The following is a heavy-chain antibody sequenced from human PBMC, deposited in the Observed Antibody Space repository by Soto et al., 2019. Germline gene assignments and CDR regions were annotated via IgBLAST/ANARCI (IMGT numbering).Heavy chain of an antibody. CDR2: IIPIFGTA. V-gene: IGHV1-69*13. D-gene: IGHD4-17*01. J-gene: IGHJ3*02. CDR3: ARDQGATVPGAFDI. Sequence: ASVKVSCKASGGTFSSYAISWVRQAPGQGLEWMGGIIPIFGTANYAQKFQGRATITADESTSTAYMELSSLRSEDTAVYYCARDQGATVPGAFDIWGQGTMVTVSS. CDR1: GGTFSSYA.